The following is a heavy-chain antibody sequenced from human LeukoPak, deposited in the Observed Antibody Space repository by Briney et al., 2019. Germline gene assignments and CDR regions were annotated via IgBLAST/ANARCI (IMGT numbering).Heavy chain of an antibody. CDR2: IKQDGSET. J-gene: IGHJ4*02. CDR3: ARRYFDY. Sequence: GGSLRLSCAASPFTSSGHWMSWVRQAPGKGLEWVANIKQDGSETHYVDSVKGRFTISRDNAKNSLYLQMNSLRAEDTAVYYCARRYFDYWGQGTLVTVSS. CDR1: PFTSSGHW. V-gene: IGHV3-7*01.